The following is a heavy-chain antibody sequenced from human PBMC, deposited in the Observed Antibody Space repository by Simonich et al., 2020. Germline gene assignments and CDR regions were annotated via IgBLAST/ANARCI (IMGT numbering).Heavy chain of an antibody. D-gene: IGHD3-3*01. V-gene: IGHV1-2*02. CDR1: GYTFTGYY. CDR2: INPNRGGT. J-gene: IGHJ6*03. Sequence: QVQLVQSGAEVKKPGASVKVSCKASGYTFTGYYMHWVRQAPGQGLEWMRWINPNRGGTNYAQKFQGRVTMTRDTSISTAYMELSRLRSDDTAVYYCARGGVQYYYYYMDVWGKGTTVTVSS. CDR3: ARGGVQYYYYYMDV.